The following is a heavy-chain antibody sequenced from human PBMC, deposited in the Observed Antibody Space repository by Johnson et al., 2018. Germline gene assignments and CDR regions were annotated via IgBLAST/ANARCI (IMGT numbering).Heavy chain of an antibody. J-gene: IGHJ6*03. V-gene: IGHV1-8*01. Sequence: VQLLESGAEVKKPGASVKVSCKASGYTFTSYDINWVRQATGQGLEWMGWMNPNSGNTGYAQKFQGRVTMTRNTSISTAYMELSSLRSEGTAVYYCARGAGRGYWRGGSCYGGYYYYMDVWGKGPTVTVS. D-gene: IGHD2-15*01. CDR1: GYTFTSYD. CDR2: MNPNSGNT. CDR3: ARGAGRGYWRGGSCYGGYYYYMDV.